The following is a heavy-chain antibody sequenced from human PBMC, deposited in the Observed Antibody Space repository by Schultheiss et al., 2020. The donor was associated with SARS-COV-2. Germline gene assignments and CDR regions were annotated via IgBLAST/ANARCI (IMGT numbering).Heavy chain of an antibody. V-gene: IGHV3-23*01. CDR3: ARDLGYGDYPTG. CDR2: ISVGGGGNT. D-gene: IGHD4-17*01. J-gene: IGHJ4*02. Sequence: GGSLRLSCAASGFTFSSYAMHWVRQAPGKGLEWVSAISVGGGGNTYYADSVKGRFTISRDNSKNTLYLQMNSLRAEDTAVYYCARDLGYGDYPTGWGQGTLVTVSS. CDR1: GFTFSSYA.